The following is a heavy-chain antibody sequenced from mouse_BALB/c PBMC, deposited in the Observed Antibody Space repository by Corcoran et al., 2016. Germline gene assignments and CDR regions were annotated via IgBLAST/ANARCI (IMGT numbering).Heavy chain of an antibody. J-gene: IGHJ3*01. CDR2: IYWDDDK. D-gene: IGHD2-3*01. CDR1: GFSLSTSGMG. CDR3: ARSDDGYSWFAY. Sequence: QVTLKESGPGILQPSQTLSLTCSFSGFSLSTSGMGVSWIRQPSGKGLEWLAHIYWDDDKRYNPSLKSRFTISKDTSRNQVFLKITSVDTADTATYYCARSDDGYSWFAYWGQGTLVTVSA. V-gene: IGHV8-12*01.